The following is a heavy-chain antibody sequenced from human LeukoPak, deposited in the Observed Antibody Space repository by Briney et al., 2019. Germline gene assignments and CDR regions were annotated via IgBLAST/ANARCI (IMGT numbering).Heavy chain of an antibody. CDR1: GFTFSSYG. J-gene: IGHJ4*02. Sequence: GGSLRLSCAASGFTFSSYGMSWVRQAPGKGLEWVSAISGSGGSTYYADSVKGRFTISRDNSKNTLYLQMNSLRAEDTAVYYCAKLWYYDSSGYKGGYYFDYWGQGTLVTVSS. D-gene: IGHD3-22*01. CDR3: AKLWYYDSSGYKGGYYFDY. CDR2: ISGSGGST. V-gene: IGHV3-23*01.